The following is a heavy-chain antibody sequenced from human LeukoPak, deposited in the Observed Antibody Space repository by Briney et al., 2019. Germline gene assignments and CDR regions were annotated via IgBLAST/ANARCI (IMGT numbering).Heavy chain of an antibody. Sequence: GASVKVSCKASGYSFTRYAMSWVRQAPGQGLQWMGWINTHTGNPTYGQDFTGRFVFSLDTSVSTAYLQISSLKAEDTAVYYCVRDRGGSPPDEFVWGQGTLVTVSS. J-gene: IGHJ4*02. V-gene: IGHV7-4-1*02. CDR1: GYSFTRYA. CDR2: INTHTGNP. CDR3: VRDRGGSPPDEFV. D-gene: IGHD1-26*01.